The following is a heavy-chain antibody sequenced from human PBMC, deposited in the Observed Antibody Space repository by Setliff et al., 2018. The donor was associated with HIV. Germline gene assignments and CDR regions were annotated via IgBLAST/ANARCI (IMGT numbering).Heavy chain of an antibody. J-gene: IGHJ5*02. CDR1: GGSISTGGYY. CDR3: AKEGNSVDNWLDP. CDR2: IYHTGKT. V-gene: IGHV4-31*03. Sequence: SETLSLTCTVSGGSISTGGYYWSWIRQQPGKGLEWIGYIYHTGKTYYNPSLQSRIIMSLDMSQNQLSLKLSSVTAADTAVYYCAKEGNSVDNWLDPWGPGTPVTAPQ. D-gene: IGHD1-26*01.